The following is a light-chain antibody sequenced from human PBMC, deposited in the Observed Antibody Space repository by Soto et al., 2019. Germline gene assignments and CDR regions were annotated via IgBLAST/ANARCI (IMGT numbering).Light chain of an antibody. V-gene: IGKV1-39*01. CDR1: QYINNY. CDR3: QQSYSTPPYT. Sequence: DLQMTQSPASLSTSVGDRVTITCRASQYINNYLNWYQQKPGKATQLLIFAAYNLQSGVTSRFSGSGSGTDFTLTISSLQPEDFATYYCQQSYSTPPYTFGQGTKLDMK. CDR2: AAY. J-gene: IGKJ2*01.